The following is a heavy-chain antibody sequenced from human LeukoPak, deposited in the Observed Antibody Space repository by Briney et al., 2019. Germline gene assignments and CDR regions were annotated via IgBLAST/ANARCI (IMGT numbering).Heavy chain of an antibody. V-gene: IGHV4-30-4*01. J-gene: IGHJ4*02. CDR2: IYYSGST. D-gene: IGHD1/OR15-1a*01. CDR3: ATVTTGTSFDY. Sequence: SETLSLTCTVSGGSISSGDYYWSWIRQPPGKGLEWIGYIYYSGSTYYNPSLQSRVTISVDTSKNQFSLKLSSVTAADTAVYYCATVTTGTSFDYWGQGTLVTVSS. CDR1: GGSISSGDYY.